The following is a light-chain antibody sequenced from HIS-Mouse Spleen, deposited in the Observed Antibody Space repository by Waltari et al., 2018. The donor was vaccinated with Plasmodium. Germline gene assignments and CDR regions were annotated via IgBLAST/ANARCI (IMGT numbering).Light chain of an antibody. Sequence: QSPLTQPASVSGSPGQSITISSPGPSSAFVGYNYVSWSQQHPGKAPKLMIYEVSNRPSGVSNRFSGSKSGNTASLTISGLQAEDEADYYCSSYTSSSTLNVVFGGGTKLTVL. CDR3: SSYTSSSTLNVV. CDR2: EVS. CDR1: SSAFVGYNY. J-gene: IGLJ2*01. V-gene: IGLV2-14*01.